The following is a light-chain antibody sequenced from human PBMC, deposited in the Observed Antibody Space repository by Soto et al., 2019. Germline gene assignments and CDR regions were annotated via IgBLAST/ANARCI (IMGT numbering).Light chain of an antibody. CDR1: NSNIGSDI. V-gene: IGLV1-44*01. J-gene: IGLJ1*01. CDR2: TTN. CDR3: CSYAGSITPYV. Sequence: QSVLTQPPSASGTPGQRATISCCGSNSNIGSDIVNCYQLLPGAAPEVLINTTNQRPSGVPERFSGSKSGTSASLAISGLQSEDEANYYCCSYAGSITPYVLGTGTKVTVL.